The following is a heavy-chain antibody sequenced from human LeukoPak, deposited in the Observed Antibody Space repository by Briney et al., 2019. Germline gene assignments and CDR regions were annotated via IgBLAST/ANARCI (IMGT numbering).Heavy chain of an antibody. CDR3: AAIAGYCSSTSCYPAYYYGMDV. J-gene: IGHJ6*02. CDR1: GGTFSIYA. D-gene: IGHD2-2*01. CDR2: IIPIFGTA. Sequence: ASVNVSFTASGGTFSIYAISWVRQAPGQGLEWMGGIIPIFGTANYAQKFQGRVTITADESTSTAYMELSSLRSEDTAVYYCAAIAGYCSSTSCYPAYYYGMDVWGQGTTVTVSS. V-gene: IGHV1-69*13.